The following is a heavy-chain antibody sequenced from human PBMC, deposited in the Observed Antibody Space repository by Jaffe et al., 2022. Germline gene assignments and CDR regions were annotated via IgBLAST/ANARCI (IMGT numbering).Heavy chain of an antibody. CDR3: AKDISEGLAVAVQVQ. Sequence: EVQLVESGGGLVQPGRSLRLSCAASGFTFDDYAMHWVRQAPGKGLEWVSGISWNSGSIGYADSVKGRFTISRDNAKNSLYLQMNSLRAEDTALYYCAKDISEGLAVAVQVQWGQGTLVTVSS. CDR2: ISWNSGSI. V-gene: IGHV3-9*01. CDR1: GFTFDDYA. D-gene: IGHD6-19*01. J-gene: IGHJ4*02.